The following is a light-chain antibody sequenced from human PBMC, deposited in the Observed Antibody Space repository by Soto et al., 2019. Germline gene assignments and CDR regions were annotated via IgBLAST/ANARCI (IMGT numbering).Light chain of an antibody. J-gene: IGLJ1*01. CDR1: SSDIGGYNY. CDR2: EVS. V-gene: IGLV2-14*01. CDR3: SSYTSSGTLYV. Sequence: QSVLTQPPSASGSPGQSITISCTGTSSDIGGYNYVSWYQEHPGKAPKLMIYEVSNRPSGVSNRFSGSKSGNTASLTISGLQAEDEADYYCSSYTSSGTLYVFGSGTKVTV.